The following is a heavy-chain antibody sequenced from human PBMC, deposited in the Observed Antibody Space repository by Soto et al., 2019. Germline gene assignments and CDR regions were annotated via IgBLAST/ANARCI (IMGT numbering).Heavy chain of an antibody. V-gene: IGHV4-31*03. CDR2: IYHSGST. Sequence: QVQLQESGPGLVWPSQTLSLTCSVSGGSISSDGFYWSWIRQHPGKGLEWIGYIYHSGSTYYNPSLKSRVAISVDTSKNQFSLKVTSVTAADTAVYYCARTGYGDYDFGYWGQGALVTVSS. CDR3: ARTGYGDYDFGY. J-gene: IGHJ4*02. D-gene: IGHD4-17*01. CDR1: GGSISSDGFY.